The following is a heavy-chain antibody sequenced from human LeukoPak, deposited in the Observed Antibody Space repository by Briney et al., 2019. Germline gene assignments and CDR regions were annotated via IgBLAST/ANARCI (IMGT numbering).Heavy chain of an antibody. CDR1: GGSFSGYY. J-gene: IGHJ4*02. CDR2: INHSGST. D-gene: IGHD6-19*01. Sequence: SETLSLTCAVYGGSFSGYYWSWIRQPPGKGLEWIGEINHSGSTNYNPSLKSRVTVSVDTSKNQFSLKLSSVTAADTAVYYCASGYSSGLFDYWGQGTLVTVSS. CDR3: ASGYSSGLFDY. V-gene: IGHV4-34*01.